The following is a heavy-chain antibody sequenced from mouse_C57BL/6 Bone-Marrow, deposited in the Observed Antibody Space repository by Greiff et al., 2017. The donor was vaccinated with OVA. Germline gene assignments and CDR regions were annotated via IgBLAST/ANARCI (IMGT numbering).Heavy chain of an antibody. D-gene: IGHD2-5*01. J-gene: IGHJ4*01. CDR2: ISNGGGST. Sequence: EVMLVESGGGLVQPGGSLKLSCAASGFTFSDYYMYWVRQTPEKRLEWVAYISNGGGSTYYPDTVKGRFTISRDNAKNTLYLQMSRLKSEDTAMYYCARHGIVTRYYAMDYWGQGTSVTVSS. CDR3: ARHGIVTRYYAMDY. CDR1: GFTFSDYY. V-gene: IGHV5-12*01.